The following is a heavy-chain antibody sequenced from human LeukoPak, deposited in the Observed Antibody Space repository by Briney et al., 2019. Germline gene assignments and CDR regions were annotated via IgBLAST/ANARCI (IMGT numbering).Heavy chain of an antibody. Sequence: GASVKVSCKASGFPFTGYYMHWVRQAPGLGLEWMGWINPNSGGTNYAQRFQGRVTMTRDTSSSTAYMELSSLRSDDTAVYYCARDWQYCDNIWGSYRHFHYWGQGTLVTVSS. CDR3: ARDWQYCDNIWGSYRHFHY. D-gene: IGHD3-16*02. CDR2: INPNSGGT. CDR1: GFPFTGYY. J-gene: IGHJ4*02. V-gene: IGHV1-2*02.